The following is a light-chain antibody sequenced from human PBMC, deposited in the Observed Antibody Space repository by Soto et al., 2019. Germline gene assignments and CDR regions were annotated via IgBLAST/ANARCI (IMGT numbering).Light chain of an antibody. CDR1: SSDVGGYNF. J-gene: IGLJ1*01. V-gene: IGLV2-14*03. CDR2: DVS. CDR3: SSYTSSSTQV. Sequence: QSVLTQPASVTGSTGQSITISCTGTSSDVGGYNFVSWYQCHPGKAPKLMIYDVSNRPSGASTRFSGSKSGNTASLTISGLQAEDEADYCCSSYTSSSTQVFGTGTKVTVL.